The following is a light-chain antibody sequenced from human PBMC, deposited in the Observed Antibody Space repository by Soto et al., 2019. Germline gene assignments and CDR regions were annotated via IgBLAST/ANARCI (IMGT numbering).Light chain of an antibody. CDR1: SGHSSYI. Sequence: QSVLTQSSSASAFLGSSVKLTCTLSSGHSSYIIAWHQQQPGKAPRYLMKLERSGSYNKGSGVPDRFSGSSFGADRYLTISNLQSEDEADYYCETWDSDTRVFGGGTKLTVL. CDR3: ETWDSDTRV. V-gene: IGLV4-60*03. J-gene: IGLJ3*02. CDR2: LERSGSY.